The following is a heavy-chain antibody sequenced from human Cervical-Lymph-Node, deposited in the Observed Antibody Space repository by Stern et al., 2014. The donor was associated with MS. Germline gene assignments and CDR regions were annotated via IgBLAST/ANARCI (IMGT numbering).Heavy chain of an antibody. CDR1: GGTFSSYA. J-gene: IGHJ6*02. D-gene: IGHD1-7*01. Sequence: HVPLVQSGAEVKKPGSSVKVSCKASGGTFSSYAISWVRQAPGQGLEWMGGIIPIFGPANYAQKFQGRVTITADESTSTAYMELSSLRSEDTAVYYCAKSNWNYEDYYYGMDVWGQGTTVTVSS. CDR2: IIPIFGPA. CDR3: AKSNWNYEDYYYGMDV. V-gene: IGHV1-69*01.